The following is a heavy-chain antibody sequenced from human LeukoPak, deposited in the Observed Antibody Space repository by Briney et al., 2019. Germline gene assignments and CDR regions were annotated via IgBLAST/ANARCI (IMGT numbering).Heavy chain of an antibody. J-gene: IGHJ3*02. V-gene: IGHV3-20*04. CDR3: ARGYNHGPIDM. D-gene: IGHD2-2*02. CDR1: GVSFGDYG. Sequence: PGESLRLSCEASGVSFGDYGMSWVRQGRGRGLEWVSGITRNGDTTSYADSVNGRFTISRDNAKNCLYLQMNSLRAEDTAFYYCARGYNHGPIDMWGQGTLVTVSS. CDR2: ITRNGDTT.